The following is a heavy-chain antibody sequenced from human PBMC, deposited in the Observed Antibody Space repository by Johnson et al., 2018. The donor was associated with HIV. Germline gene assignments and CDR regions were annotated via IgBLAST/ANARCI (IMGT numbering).Heavy chain of an antibody. D-gene: IGHD6-19*01. CDR1: GFTFDDYA. J-gene: IGHJ3*02. CDR2: ISWNSDNI. Sequence: VQLVESGGGLVQPGRSLRLSCAPSGFTFDDYAMHWVRQAPGKGLEWVSGISWNSDNIAYADCVRGRFTIARDNAKNSLHLQMNSLRAEDTAFYYCAKARVRYSSDVDALDIWGQGTMVTVSS. V-gene: IGHV3-9*01. CDR3: AKARVRYSSDVDALDI.